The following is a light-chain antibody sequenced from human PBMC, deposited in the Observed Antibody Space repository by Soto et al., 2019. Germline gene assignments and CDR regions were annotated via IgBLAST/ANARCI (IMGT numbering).Light chain of an antibody. J-gene: IGKJ2*02. V-gene: IGKV3-20*01. Sequence: EIVLTQSPGPPPLSPGERATLSCRASQSVSNTYLAWYPQKPGQAPRLHIYRASSRAAGLPHSFSGSGSDTFSGSGSGTDYTLTIGRLEPEEFAVYYCQHYDTARGTVGQGTKLEI. CDR2: RAS. CDR3: QHYDTARGT. CDR1: QSVSNTY.